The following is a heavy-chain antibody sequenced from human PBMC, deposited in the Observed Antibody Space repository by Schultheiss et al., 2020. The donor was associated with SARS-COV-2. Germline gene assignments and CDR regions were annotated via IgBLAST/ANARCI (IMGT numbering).Heavy chain of an antibody. D-gene: IGHD6-13*01. Sequence: SETLSLTCAVHGGSLSGYYWSWIRQPPEKGLEWIGQINHSGSTNYNPSLKSRLSISVDTSKRQFSLKLSSVTAADTAIYYCVSLTTAPGTNNWFDPWGQGTLVTVSS. CDR2: INHSGST. V-gene: IGHV4-34*01. CDR3: VSLTTAPGTNNWFDP. J-gene: IGHJ5*02. CDR1: GGSLSGYY.